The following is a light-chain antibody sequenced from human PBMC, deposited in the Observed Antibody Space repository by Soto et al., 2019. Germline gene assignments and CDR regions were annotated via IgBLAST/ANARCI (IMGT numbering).Light chain of an antibody. CDR3: HQYYNGPLT. V-gene: IGKV3-15*01. J-gene: IGKJ4*01. CDR2: DAS. CDR1: QSAISN. Sequence: EIVMTQSPATLSVSPGERVTLSCRATQSAISNLACYQQKPGQIPRLLIYDASTWATDIRARLSGSGSGTDFSLTISSLLSEDFAVYCWHQYYNGPLTLGVWTKVVIQ.